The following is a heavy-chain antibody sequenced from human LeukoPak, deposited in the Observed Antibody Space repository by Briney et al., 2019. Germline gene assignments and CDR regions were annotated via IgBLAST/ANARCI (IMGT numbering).Heavy chain of an antibody. V-gene: IGHV3-48*02. Sequence: PGGSLRLSCAGSGFTFSSYSMNWVRQAREKGLEWVSYISSSSTIYYADSVKGRFTISRDNAKNSLYLQMNSLRDEDTAVYYCAREITMIVANWGQGTLVTVSS. CDR1: GFTFSSYS. J-gene: IGHJ4*02. D-gene: IGHD3-22*01. CDR2: ISSSSTI. CDR3: AREITMIVAN.